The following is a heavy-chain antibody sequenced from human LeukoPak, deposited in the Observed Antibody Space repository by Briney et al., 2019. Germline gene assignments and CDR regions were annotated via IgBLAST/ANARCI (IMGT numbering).Heavy chain of an antibody. V-gene: IGHV3-23*01. CDR2: IGASGADT. CDR3: ATRPRDSSGYYLGAFDG. Sequence: GGSLRLSCEASGFTFSSYAMAWVRQAPGKGLDWVSVIGASGADTYYSDSAKGRFTVSRDNSKDTLFLHMSSLRAEDTAVYFCATRPRDSSGYYLGAFDGWGQGTTVAVSS. J-gene: IGHJ3*01. CDR1: GFTFSSYA. D-gene: IGHD3-22*01.